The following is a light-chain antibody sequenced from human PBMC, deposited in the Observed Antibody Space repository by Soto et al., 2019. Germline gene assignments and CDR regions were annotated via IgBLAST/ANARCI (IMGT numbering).Light chain of an antibody. CDR1: QDISNY. Sequence: IEMTQSPSSLSASVGDRVTITCQASQDISNYLNWYAQKPGKAPKLLIYDASNLETGVPSRFSGSGAGTHFVLTISNFQPEDSATYFCQQTYTNPQTFGQGTKVDIK. V-gene: IGKV1-33*01. CDR2: DAS. J-gene: IGKJ1*01. CDR3: QQTYTNPQT.